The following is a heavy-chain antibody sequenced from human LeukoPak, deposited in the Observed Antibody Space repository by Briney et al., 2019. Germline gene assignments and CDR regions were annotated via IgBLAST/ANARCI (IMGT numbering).Heavy chain of an antibody. J-gene: IGHJ5*02. Sequence: GASVKVSCKASGYTFTSYVISWVRQAPGQGLEWRGWISAYNGNTNYAQKLQGRVTMTTDTSTSTAYMELRSLRSDDTAVYYCARDPTITIFGVVTYNWFDPWGQGTLVTVFS. CDR3: ARDPTITIFGVVTYNWFDP. CDR1: GYTFTSYV. CDR2: ISAYNGNT. D-gene: IGHD3-3*01. V-gene: IGHV1-18*01.